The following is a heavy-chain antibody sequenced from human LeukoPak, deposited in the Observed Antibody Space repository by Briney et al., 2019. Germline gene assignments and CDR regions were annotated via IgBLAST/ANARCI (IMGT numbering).Heavy chain of an antibody. Sequence: KASETLSLTCTVSGGSISSYYWSWIRQPPGKGLEWIEYIYYSGSTNYNTSLKSRVTISVDTSKNQISLKLSSVTAADTAVYYCARHGHYYDTSGYYSIPDFWGQGTLVTVSS. J-gene: IGHJ4*02. V-gene: IGHV4-59*08. D-gene: IGHD3-22*01. CDR1: GGSISSYY. CDR3: ARHGHYYDTSGYYSIPDF. CDR2: IYYSGST.